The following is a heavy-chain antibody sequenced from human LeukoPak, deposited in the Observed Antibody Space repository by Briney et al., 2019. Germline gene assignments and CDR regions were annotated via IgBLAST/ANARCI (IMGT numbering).Heavy chain of an antibody. D-gene: IGHD2-15*01. CDR2: INSDGSST. CDR1: GFTFSSYW. Sequence: TGGSLRLSCAASGFTFSSYWMHWVRQAPGKGLVWVSRINSDGSSTSNADSVKGRFTISRDNAKNTLYLQMNSLRAEDTAVYYCARGGYCSGGSCYDIFDYWGQGTLVTVSS. CDR3: ARGGYCSGGSCYDIFDY. V-gene: IGHV3-74*01. J-gene: IGHJ4*02.